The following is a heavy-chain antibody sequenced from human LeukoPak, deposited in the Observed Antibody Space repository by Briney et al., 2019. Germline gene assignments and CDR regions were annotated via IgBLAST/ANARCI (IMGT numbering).Heavy chain of an antibody. CDR2: INSDGSST. J-gene: IGHJ3*02. Sequence: GGSLRLSCAASGFTFSTYWMHWVRQAPGKGLVWVSSINSDGSSTSYADSVRGRFTISRDNAKNTLYLQMNSLRAEDTAVYYCARGLSGDAFDIWGQGTMVTVSS. D-gene: IGHD6-25*01. V-gene: IGHV3-74*01. CDR3: ARGLSGDAFDI. CDR1: GFTFSTYW.